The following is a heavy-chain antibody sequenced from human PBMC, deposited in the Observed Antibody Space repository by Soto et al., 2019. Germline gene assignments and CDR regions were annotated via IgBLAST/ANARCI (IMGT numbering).Heavy chain of an antibody. CDR1: GGSISSYY. J-gene: IGHJ5*02. CDR3: ARSDYGYFWFDP. D-gene: IGHD4-17*01. Sequence: QVQLQESGPGLVKPSETLSLTCTVSGGSISSYYWSWIRQPPGKGLEWIGYIYYSGSTNYNPSLKSRVTISVGTSKNHFSLKLSSVTAADTAVYYCARSDYGYFWFDPWGQGTLVTVSS. CDR2: IYYSGST. V-gene: IGHV4-59*01.